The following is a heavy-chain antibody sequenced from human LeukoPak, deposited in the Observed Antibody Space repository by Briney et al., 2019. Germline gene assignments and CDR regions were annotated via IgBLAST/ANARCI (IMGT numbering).Heavy chain of an antibody. CDR1: GGTFSSYA. D-gene: IGHD1-1*01. CDR3: ARDQTGEHLYDY. CDR2: ISYDGSNK. Sequence: SCKASGGTFSSYAMHWVRQAPGKGLEWVAVISYDGSNKYYADSVKGRFTISRDNSKNTLYLQMNSLRAEDTAVYYCARDQTGEHLYDYWGQGTLVTVSS. J-gene: IGHJ4*02. V-gene: IGHV3-30-3*01.